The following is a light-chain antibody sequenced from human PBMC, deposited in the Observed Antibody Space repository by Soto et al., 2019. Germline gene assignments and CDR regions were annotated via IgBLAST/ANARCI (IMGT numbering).Light chain of an antibody. Sequence: QSVLTQPASVSGSPGQSSTISCTGTSSDIGGHHFVSWYQQQSGNAPKLEIYEVTDRPSGVSDRFSGSNSGDTASLTISGFQREDEADYYCNSFRVSHLYVFGTGTKVTV. CDR2: EVT. J-gene: IGLJ1*01. V-gene: IGLV2-14*01. CDR1: SSDIGGHHF. CDR3: NSFRVSHLYV.